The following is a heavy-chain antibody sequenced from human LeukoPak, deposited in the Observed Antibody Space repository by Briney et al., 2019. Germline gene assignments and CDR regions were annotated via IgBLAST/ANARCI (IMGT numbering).Heavy chain of an antibody. CDR1: GGSISSYY. V-gene: IGHV4-59*01. CDR2: IYYSGST. D-gene: IGHD6-13*01. CDR3: ARRTLYSRYYDY. Sequence: SETLSLTCTVSGGSISSYYWSWLRQPPGKGLEWIGYIYYSGSTNYNPSLKSRVTISVDTSKNQFSLKLSSVTAADTAVYYCARRTLYSRYYDYWGQGTLVTVSS. J-gene: IGHJ4*02.